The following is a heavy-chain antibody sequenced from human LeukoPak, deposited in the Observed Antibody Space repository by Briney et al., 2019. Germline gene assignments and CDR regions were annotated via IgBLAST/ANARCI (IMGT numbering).Heavy chain of an antibody. D-gene: IGHD6-19*01. CDR2: INHSGST. CDR3: ARDRVAGNYYYYYMDV. CDR1: GGSFTNYY. V-gene: IGHV4-34*01. Sequence: SETLSLTCAVYGGSFTNYYWSWIRQPPGKGLEWIGEINHSGSTKYNPSLKSRVTISIDTSKNQLSLKLSSVTAADTAVYYCARDRVAGNYYYYYMDVWGKGTTVTISS. J-gene: IGHJ6*03.